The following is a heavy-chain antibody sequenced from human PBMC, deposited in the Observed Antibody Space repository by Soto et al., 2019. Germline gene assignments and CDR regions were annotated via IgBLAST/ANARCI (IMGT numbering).Heavy chain of an antibody. J-gene: IGHJ4*02. D-gene: IGHD3-9*01. Sequence: SETLSLTCAVYGGSFSGYYWSWIRQPPGKGLEWIGEINHSRSTNYNPSLKSRVTISVDTSKNQFSLKLSSVTAADTAVYYCARAGPLSYDILTGYYLDYWGQGTLVTVSS. CDR1: GGSFSGYY. CDR3: ARAGPLSYDILTGYYLDY. CDR2: INHSRST. V-gene: IGHV4-34*01.